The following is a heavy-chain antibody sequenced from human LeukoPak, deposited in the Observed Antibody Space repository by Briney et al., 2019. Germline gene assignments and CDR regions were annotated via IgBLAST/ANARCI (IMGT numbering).Heavy chain of an antibody. Sequence: GESLRLSCAASGFTFSSYSMNWVRQAPGKGLEWVSFISSTGNTKYYADSVRGRFTISRDNAKNPLYLQMNSLRDEDTAVYYCARRPEASSSWYRYYFDYWGQGTLVTVSS. V-gene: IGHV3-48*02. CDR2: ISSTGNTK. CDR1: GFTFSSYS. D-gene: IGHD6-13*01. J-gene: IGHJ4*02. CDR3: ARRPEASSSWYRYYFDY.